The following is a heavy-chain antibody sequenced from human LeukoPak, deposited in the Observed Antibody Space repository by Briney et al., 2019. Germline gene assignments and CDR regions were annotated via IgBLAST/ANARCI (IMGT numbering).Heavy chain of an antibody. D-gene: IGHD3-10*01. Sequence: ASVKVSCKASGYTFTSYYMHWVRQAPGQGLEWMGIINPSGGSTSYAQKFQGRVTMTRDMSTSTVYVELSSLRSEDTAVYYCARERITMVRGVIGPLGYWGQGTLVTVSS. CDR1: GYTFTSYY. V-gene: IGHV1-46*01. CDR3: ARERITMVRGVIGPLGY. J-gene: IGHJ4*02. CDR2: INPSGGST.